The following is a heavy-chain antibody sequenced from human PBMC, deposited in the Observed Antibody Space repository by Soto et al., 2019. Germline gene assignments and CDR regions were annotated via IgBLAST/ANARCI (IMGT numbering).Heavy chain of an antibody. CDR1: GFTVSSNY. CDR3: ARDPPAKRHGMDV. Sequence: EVQLVETGGGLIQPGGSLRLSCAASGFTVSSNYMSWVRQAPGKGLEWVSVIYSGGSTYYADYVRGRFTISRDNSKNTLYLQMKSLRAEDTAVYYCARDPPAKRHGMDVWGQVTTVTVAS. V-gene: IGHV3-53*02. J-gene: IGHJ6*02. CDR2: IYSGGST.